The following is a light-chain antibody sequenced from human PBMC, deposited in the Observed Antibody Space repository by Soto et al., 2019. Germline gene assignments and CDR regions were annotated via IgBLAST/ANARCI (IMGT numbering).Light chain of an antibody. CDR2: GAS. V-gene: IGKV3-15*01. Sequence: EIVMTQSPATLSVSPGERATLSCRASQSVSSNLVWYQQKPGQVPRLLIYGASTRATGFPARFSGSVSGTEFTLTISSRQSEDFAVYYCQPYNDWPLTFGGGTQVAIK. CDR3: QPYNDWPLT. CDR1: QSVSSN. J-gene: IGKJ4*01.